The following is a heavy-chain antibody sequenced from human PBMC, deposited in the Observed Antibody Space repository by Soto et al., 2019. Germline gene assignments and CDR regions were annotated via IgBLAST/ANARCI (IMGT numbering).Heavy chain of an antibody. Sequence: PGGSLRLPCVACGCSLKTYGIYLVGQAPGKGRRCVAQILYDGSKKPYAGAGRGRLSLTRHNSKNTVHLPMDSLRVDDTAMYYCLRDFTLIADYWGQGTLATVSS. J-gene: IGHJ4*02. CDR2: ILYDGSKK. CDR3: LRDFTLIADY. CDR1: GCSLKTYG. V-gene: IGHV3-30*03.